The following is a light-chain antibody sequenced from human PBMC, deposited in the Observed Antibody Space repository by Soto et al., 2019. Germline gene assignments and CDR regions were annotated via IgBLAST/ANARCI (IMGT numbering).Light chain of an antibody. J-gene: IGLJ2*01. CDR3: QSYDNSRSGSV. CDR2: GNS. V-gene: IGLV1-40*01. Sequence: QSVLTQPPSVSGAPGQSVTISCTGSSSNIGAGYDVHWYQQLPGTAPKLLIYGNSNRPSGVPDRISGSRSGNSASLAITGLQAEDEADYYCQSYDNSRSGSVFGGGTKVTVL. CDR1: SSNIGAGYD.